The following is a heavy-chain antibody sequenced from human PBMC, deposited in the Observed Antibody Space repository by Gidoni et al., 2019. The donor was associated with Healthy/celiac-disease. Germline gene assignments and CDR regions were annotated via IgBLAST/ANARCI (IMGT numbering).Heavy chain of an antibody. D-gene: IGHD3-3*01. CDR3: ARVNTIFGVVITYFDY. CDR1: GGSISSGGYY. Sequence: QVQLQESGPGLVKPPQTLSLTCTVSGGSISSGGYYWSWIRQHPGKGLEWIGYIYYSGSTYYNPSLKSRVTISVDTSKNQFSLKLSSVTAADTAVYYCARVNTIFGVVITYFDYWGQGTLVTVSS. CDR2: IYYSGST. J-gene: IGHJ4*02. V-gene: IGHV4-31*03.